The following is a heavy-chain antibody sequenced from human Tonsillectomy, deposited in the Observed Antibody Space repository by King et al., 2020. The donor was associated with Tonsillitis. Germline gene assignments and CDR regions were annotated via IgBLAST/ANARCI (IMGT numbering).Heavy chain of an antibody. J-gene: IGHJ4*02. V-gene: IGHV1-69*09. CDR3: AREGTSSAFDY. Sequence: QLVQSGAEVKKPGSSVKVSCKASGGTFSSYAISWGRQAPGQGLEWMGMIIPILVIANYAQKFQDKVTITADKSTNTAYLELSSLRSEDTAVYYCAREGTSSAFDYWGQGTLVTVSS. CDR1: GGTFSSYA. CDR2: IIPILVIA. D-gene: IGHD2/OR15-2a*01.